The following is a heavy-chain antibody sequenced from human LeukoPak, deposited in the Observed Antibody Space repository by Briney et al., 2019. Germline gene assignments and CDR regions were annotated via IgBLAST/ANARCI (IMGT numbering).Heavy chain of an antibody. J-gene: IGHJ4*02. D-gene: IGHD3-10*01. Sequence: ASVTVSCKASGGTFTSYAITWVRQAPGQGLEWMGGIIPIFGAANYAQKFQGRVTIIADKSTSTAYMELSSLRSEDTAVYYCARASESGSYHAPFDYWGQGTLVTVSS. V-gene: IGHV1-69*06. CDR2: IIPIFGAA. CDR3: ARASESGSYHAPFDY. CDR1: GGTFTSYA.